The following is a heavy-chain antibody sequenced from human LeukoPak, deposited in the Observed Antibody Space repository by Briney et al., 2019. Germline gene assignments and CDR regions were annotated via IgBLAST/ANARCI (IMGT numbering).Heavy chain of an antibody. J-gene: IGHJ4*02. V-gene: IGHV1-18*01. CDR2: ISAYNGNT. CDR1: GYTFTSYG. CDR3: ARDSAVAGLDY. Sequence: ASVKVSCKASGYTFTSYGISWVRQAPVQGLEWMGWISAYNGNTNYAQKLQGRVTMTTDTSTSSAYMELRSLRSDDTAVYYCARDSAVAGLDYWGQGTLVTVSS. D-gene: IGHD6-19*01.